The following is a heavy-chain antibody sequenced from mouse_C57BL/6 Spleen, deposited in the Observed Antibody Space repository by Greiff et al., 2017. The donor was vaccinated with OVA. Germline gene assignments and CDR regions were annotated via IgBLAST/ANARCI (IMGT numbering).Heavy chain of an antibody. V-gene: IGHV1-55*01. D-gene: IGHD1-1*01. CDR2: FYPGSGST. Sequence: VQLQQPGAELVKPGASVKMSCKASGYTFTSYWITWVKQRPGQGLEWIGDFYPGSGSTNYNEKFKSKATLTVDTSSSTAYMQLSSLTSEDSAVYYCARSGYDYGSSYRYFDVWGTGTTVTVSS. CDR3: ARSGYDYGSSYRYFDV. J-gene: IGHJ1*03. CDR1: GYTFTSYW.